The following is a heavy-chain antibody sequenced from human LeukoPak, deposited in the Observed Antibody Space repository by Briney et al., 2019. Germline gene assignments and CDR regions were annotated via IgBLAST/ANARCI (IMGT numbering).Heavy chain of an antibody. CDR1: GFTVSSNY. V-gene: IGHV3-66*01. J-gene: IGHJ4*02. CDR3: ARVGQGLSFDY. CDR2: IYSGGST. Sequence: GGSLRLSCAASGFTVSSNYKSWVRQAPGKGLEWVSVIYSGGSTYYADSVKGRFTISRDNSKNTLYLQMNSLRAEDTAVYYCARVGQGLSFDYWGQGTLVTVSS.